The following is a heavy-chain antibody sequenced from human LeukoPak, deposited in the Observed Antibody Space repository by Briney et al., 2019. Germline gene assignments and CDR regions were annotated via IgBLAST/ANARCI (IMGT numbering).Heavy chain of an antibody. CDR3: ATTAVVVAADQLGARGDYFDY. J-gene: IGHJ4*02. CDR1: GGSISSYY. D-gene: IGHD2-15*01. CDR2: IYYSGST. Sequence: PSETLSLTCTVSGGSISSYYWSWIRQPPGKGLEWIGYIYYSGSTNYNPSLKSRVTISVDTSKNQFSLKLSSVTAADTAVYYCATTAVVVAADQLGARGDYFDYWGQGTLVTVSS. V-gene: IGHV4-59*12.